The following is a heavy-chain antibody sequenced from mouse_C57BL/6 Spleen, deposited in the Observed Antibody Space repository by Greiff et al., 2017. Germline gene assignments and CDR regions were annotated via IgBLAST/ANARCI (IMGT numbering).Heavy chain of an antibody. D-gene: IGHD2-4*01. CDR2: IHPNSGST. CDR1: GYTFTSYW. Sequence: QVQLQQPGAELVKPGASVKLSCKASGYTFTSYWMHWVKQRPGPGLAWIGMIHPNSGSTNYNEKFKSKATLTVDKSSSTAYMQLSSLTSEDSAVYYCARPPIYYDYDGYAMDYWGQGTSVTVSS. CDR3: ARPPIYYDYDGYAMDY. V-gene: IGHV1-64*01. J-gene: IGHJ4*01.